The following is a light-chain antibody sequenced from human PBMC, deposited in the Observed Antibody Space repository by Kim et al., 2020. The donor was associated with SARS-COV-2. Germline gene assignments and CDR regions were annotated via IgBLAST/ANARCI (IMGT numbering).Light chain of an antibody. V-gene: IGLV1-40*01. J-gene: IGLJ1*01. Sequence: SVTFSCTGSSSNSGTSFVYRCYQQLPASAPKLLIYANTHRPAGVPDRFAGSKSGTSASLAITGVQAEDDADYYCQSYDNSLSGYVFGTGTKVTVL. CDR2: ANT. CDR3: QSYDNSLSGYV. CDR1: SSNSGTSFV.